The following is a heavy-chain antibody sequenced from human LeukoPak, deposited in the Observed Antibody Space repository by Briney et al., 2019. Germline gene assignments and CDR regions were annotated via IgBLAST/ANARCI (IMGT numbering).Heavy chain of an antibody. D-gene: IGHD6-6*01. J-gene: IGHJ4*02. CDR2: ISGSGGST. CDR3: AKKAVRQLVGWHFDY. V-gene: IGHV3-23*01. CDR1: GFTFSSYA. Sequence: GGSLRLSCAASGFTFSSYAMSWVRQAPGKGLEWVSAISGSGGSTYYADSVRGRFTISRDNSENTLYLQMNSLRAGDTAIYYCAKKAVRQLVGWHFDYWGQGALVTVSS.